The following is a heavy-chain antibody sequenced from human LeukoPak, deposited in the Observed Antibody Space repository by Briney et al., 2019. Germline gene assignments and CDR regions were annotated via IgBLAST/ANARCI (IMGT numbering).Heavy chain of an antibody. CDR1: GFTFRSYG. CDR3: ARDGRGSLDYYGMDV. V-gene: IGHV3-33*01. CDR2: IWYDGSNK. Sequence: GGSLRLSCAASGFTFRSYGMHWVRQAPGKGLEWVAVIWYDGSNKYYADSVKGRFTFSRDNSKDTLYLQMNSLRAEDTAVYYFARDGRGSLDYYGMDVWGQGTTVTVSS. J-gene: IGHJ6*02. D-gene: IGHD1-26*01.